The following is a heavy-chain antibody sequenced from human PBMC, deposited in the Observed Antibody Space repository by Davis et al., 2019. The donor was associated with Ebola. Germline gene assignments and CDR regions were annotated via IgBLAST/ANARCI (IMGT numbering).Heavy chain of an antibody. V-gene: IGHV3-23*01. Sequence: GESLKISCAASGFTFDDYAMHWVRQAPGKGLEWVSAISGSGGSTYYADSVKGRFTISRDNSKNTLYLQMNSLRAEDTAVYYCAKDKYSSSAARLFDYWGQGTLVTVS. J-gene: IGHJ4*02. CDR3: AKDKYSSSAARLFDY. CDR1: GFTFDDYA. D-gene: IGHD6-6*01. CDR2: ISGSGGST.